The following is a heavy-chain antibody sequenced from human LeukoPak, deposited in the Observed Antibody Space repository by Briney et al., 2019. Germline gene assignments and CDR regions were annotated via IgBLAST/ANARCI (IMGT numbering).Heavy chain of an antibody. J-gene: IGHJ3*01. CDR1: GDSVSRNSAA. D-gene: IGHD2-15*01. V-gene: IGHV6-1*01. CDR3: VGCSGGSCHSGAFEV. CDR2: ANYRSKWYY. Sequence: SQTLSLTCAISGDSVSRNSAAWNWIRQSPSRGLEWLARANYRSKWYYDYAVSVKSRMSINTDTSKNQFTLQLNSVTPEDTAGYYCVGCSGGSCHSGAFEVWGQGTMVTVSS.